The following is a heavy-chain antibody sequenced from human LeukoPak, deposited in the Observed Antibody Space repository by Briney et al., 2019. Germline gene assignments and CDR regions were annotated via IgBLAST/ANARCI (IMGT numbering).Heavy chain of an antibody. J-gene: IGHJ5*02. CDR1: GGSFSGYY. D-gene: IGHD3-22*01. V-gene: IGHV4-34*01. CDR3: ARGQVEYYYDSRGNWFDP. CDR2: INHSGST. Sequence: SETLSLTCAVYGGSFSGYYWSWIRQPPGKGLEWIGEINHSGSTNYNPSLKSRVTISVDTSKNQFSLKLSSVTAADTAVYYCARGQVEYYYDSRGNWFDPWGQGTLVTVSS.